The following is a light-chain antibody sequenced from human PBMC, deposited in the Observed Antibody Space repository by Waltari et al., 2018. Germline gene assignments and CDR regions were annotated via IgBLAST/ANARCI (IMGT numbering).Light chain of an antibody. J-gene: IGLJ2*01. Sequence: QSALTQPASVSGSPGQSITISCPGTSSDVGGYNYVSWYQQHPGKAPKLMIYDVSNRRSGVSNRFSGSKSGNTASLTISGLQAEDEADYYCSSYISSSTLELFGGGTSLTVL. CDR1: SSDVGGYNY. CDR2: DVS. V-gene: IGLV2-14*03. CDR3: SSYISSSTLEL.